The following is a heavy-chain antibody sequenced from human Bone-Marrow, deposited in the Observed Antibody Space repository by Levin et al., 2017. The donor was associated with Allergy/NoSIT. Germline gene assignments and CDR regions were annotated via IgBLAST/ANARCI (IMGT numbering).Heavy chain of an antibody. CDR2: IKSKTDGGTT. D-gene: IGHD3-22*01. CDR1: GFTFSNAW. CDR3: TTDHTVRRYNWFDP. V-gene: IGHV3-15*01. J-gene: IGHJ5*02. Sequence: GGSLRLSCAASGFTFSNAWMSWVRQAPGKGLEWVGRIKSKTDGGTTDYAAPVKGRFTISRDDSKNTLYLQMNSLKTEDTAVYYCTTDHTVRRYNWFDPWGQGTLVTVSS.